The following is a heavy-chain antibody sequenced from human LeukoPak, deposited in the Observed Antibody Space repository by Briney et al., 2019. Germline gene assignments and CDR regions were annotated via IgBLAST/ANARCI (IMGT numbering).Heavy chain of an antibody. CDR1: GGSISSSSYY. CDR3: ARVGSYRYHYYYYYMDV. CDR2: IYYSGST. V-gene: IGHV4-39*07. Sequence: PSETLSLTCTVSGGSISSSSYYWGWNRQPPGTGPEWIGNIYYSGSTYYNPSLKSRVTISIDTSENQFSLKLSSVTAADTAVYYCARVGSYRYHYYYYYMDVWGKGTTVTVSS. D-gene: IGHD3-16*02. J-gene: IGHJ6*03.